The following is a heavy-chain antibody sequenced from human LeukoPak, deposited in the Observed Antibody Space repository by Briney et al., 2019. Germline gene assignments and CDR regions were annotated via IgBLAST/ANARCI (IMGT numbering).Heavy chain of an antibody. CDR2: IIPIFGTA. D-gene: IGHD3-10*02. CDR1: GGTFSRYA. V-gene: IGHV1-69*13. Sequence: SVKVSCKASGGTFSRYAISWVRQAPGRWLEWMGGIIPIFGTANYAQKFQGRVTITADESTSTAYMELSSLRSEDTAVYYCARIQNRHYVSWFDPWGQGTLVTVSS. J-gene: IGHJ5*02. CDR3: ARIQNRHYVSWFDP.